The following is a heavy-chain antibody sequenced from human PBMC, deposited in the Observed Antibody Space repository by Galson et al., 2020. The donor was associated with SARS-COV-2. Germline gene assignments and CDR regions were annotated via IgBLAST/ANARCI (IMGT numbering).Heavy chain of an antibody. CDR3: ARDAYSSSWLKSEIYYYYDGMDV. CDR2: TYYRSKWYN. V-gene: IGHV6-1*01. CDR1: GDRVSSNSAA. J-gene: IGHJ6*02. Sequence: SQTLSLTCAISGDRVSSNSAAWNWIRQSPSRGLEWLGRTYYRSKWYNDYAVSVKSRITINPDTSKNQFSLQLNSVTPEDTAVYYCARDAYSSSWLKSEIYYYYDGMDVWGQGTTVTVSS. D-gene: IGHD6-13*01.